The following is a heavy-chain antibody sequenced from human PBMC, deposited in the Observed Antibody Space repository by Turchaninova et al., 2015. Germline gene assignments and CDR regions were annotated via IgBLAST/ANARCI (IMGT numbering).Heavy chain of an antibody. CDR3: GGIIGNPDF. D-gene: IGHD1-20*01. Sequence: VESWGGVVRPGTSLRLSCAASGVIFSSYGMHWVRQAPGKGLEWLAVISHDESKIFYRDSVRGRFTISRDNSKNTVYLQMKSLRREDTAVYYCGGIIGNPDFWGQGIQVIVSS. J-gene: IGHJ4*02. V-gene: IGHV3-30*03. CDR2: ISHDESKI. CDR1: GVIFSSYG.